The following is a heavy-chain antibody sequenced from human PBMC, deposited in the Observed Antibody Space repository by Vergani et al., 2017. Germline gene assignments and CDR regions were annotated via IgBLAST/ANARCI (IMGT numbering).Heavy chain of an antibody. V-gene: IGHV3-48*01. D-gene: IGHD5-12*01. CDR3: ARGQWISGPYYFDY. CDR1: GFTFSSYS. J-gene: IGHJ4*02. CDR2: ISSSSNTK. Sequence: VQLVESGGGVVQPGGSLRLSCAASGFTFSSYSMNWVRQAPGKGLEWVSYISSSSNTKYYADSVKGRFTISRDNAKNSLYLQMNSLRAEDTAVYYCARGQWISGPYYFDYWGQGTLVTVSS.